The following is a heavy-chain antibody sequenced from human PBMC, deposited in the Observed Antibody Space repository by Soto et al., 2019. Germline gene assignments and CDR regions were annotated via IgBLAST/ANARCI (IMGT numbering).Heavy chain of an antibody. D-gene: IGHD6-13*01. CDR1: GFTFSNSG. V-gene: IGHV3-30*18. J-gene: IGHJ1*01. Sequence: QEQLVESGGGVVQPGRSLNLSCATSGFTFSNSGFHWVRQAPGKGLEWVATLSYDGRNTHYAESAKGRFTISRDKAKKMVFLQMDNLRAEDTAVYYCVKIRGSWVFGNLQFWGQGTLVIVST. CDR3: VKIRGSWVFGNLQF. CDR2: LSYDGRNT.